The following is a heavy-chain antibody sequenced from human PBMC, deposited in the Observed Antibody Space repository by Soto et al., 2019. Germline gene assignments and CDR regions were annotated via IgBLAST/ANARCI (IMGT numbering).Heavy chain of an antibody. CDR3: ARDPSYYGMDV. Sequence: ASVKLSCKDSGDTFTSYAMHWVRQAPGQRLEWMGWINAGNGNTKYSQKFQGRVTITRDTSASTAYMELSSLRSEDTAVYYCARDPSYYGMDVWGQGTTVTVSS. V-gene: IGHV1-3*01. CDR2: INAGNGNT. J-gene: IGHJ6*02. CDR1: GDTFTSYA.